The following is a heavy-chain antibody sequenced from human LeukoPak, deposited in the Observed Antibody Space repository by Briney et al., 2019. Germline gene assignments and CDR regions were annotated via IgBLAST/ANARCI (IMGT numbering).Heavy chain of an antibody. D-gene: IGHD6-6*01. CDR2: IKQDGSQR. J-gene: IGHJ4*02. Sequence: GGSLRLSCTASGFTFSDYWMTWVRQAPGKGPEWVANIKQDGSQRYYVDSVRGRFTISRDNAKNSLFPQMNGLRAEDTAVYYCARRGGSSSCRSPIDYWGQGTLVTVSS. CDR1: GFTFSDYW. CDR3: ARRGGSSSCRSPIDY. V-gene: IGHV3-7*01.